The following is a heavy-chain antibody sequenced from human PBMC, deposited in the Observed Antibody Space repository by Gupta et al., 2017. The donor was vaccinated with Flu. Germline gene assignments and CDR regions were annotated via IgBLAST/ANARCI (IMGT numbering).Heavy chain of an antibody. V-gene: IGHV1-2*02. D-gene: IGHD3-3*01. CDR1: GYTFTGYY. J-gene: IGHJ3*02. Sequence: QVQLVQSGAEVKKPGASVKVSCKASGYTFTGYYMHWVRQAPGQGLEWRGWINPNRGGTNYAQKFQGRVTMTRETSISTAYMELSRLRSDDTAVYYCARDAPLKSDFWSDSTHRGAFDIWGQGTMVTVSS. CDR2: INPNRGGT. CDR3: ARDAPLKSDFWSDSTHRGAFDI.